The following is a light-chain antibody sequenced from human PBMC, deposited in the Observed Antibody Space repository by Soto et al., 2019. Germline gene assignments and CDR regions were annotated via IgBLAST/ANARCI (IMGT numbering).Light chain of an antibody. J-gene: IGKJ4*01. Sequence: EIVITQSPAAMSVYPGGTATLSCRASQSVSSNLAWYQQKPGQTPWLLIYGTSTRATGIPARFSGSRSGTEVTRTICSLQSEDFAVYYCQQYNNWLLAFGGGAKVESK. CDR2: GTS. CDR1: QSVSSN. V-gene: IGKV3-15*01. CDR3: QQYNNWLLA.